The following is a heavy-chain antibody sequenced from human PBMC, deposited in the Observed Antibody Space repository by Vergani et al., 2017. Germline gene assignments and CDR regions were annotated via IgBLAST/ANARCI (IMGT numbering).Heavy chain of an antibody. D-gene: IGHD3-10*01. J-gene: IGHJ6*03. V-gene: IGHV1-2*02. CDR2: INPNSGGT. CDR3: ARDYAETWRSDYYYMDV. CDR1: GYTFTSYY. Sequence: QVQLVQSGAEVKKPGASVKVSCKASGYTFTSYYMHWVRQAPGQGLEWMGWINPNSGGTNYAQKFQGRVTMTRDTSISTAYMELSRLRSDDTAVYYCARDYAETWRSDYYYMDVWGKGTTVTVSS.